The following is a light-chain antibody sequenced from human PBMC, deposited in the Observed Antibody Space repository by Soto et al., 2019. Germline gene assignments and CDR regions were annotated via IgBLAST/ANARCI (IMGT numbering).Light chain of an antibody. Sequence: SALTQPASVSGSPGQSITISCTGTSSDVGGYNYVSWYQQHPGKAPKLMIYEVSNRPSGVSNRFSGSRSGNTASLTISGLQAEDEAEYYCNSYTSRSTFVFGTGTKLTVL. CDR1: SSDVGGYNY. CDR3: NSYTSRSTFV. CDR2: EVS. J-gene: IGLJ1*01. V-gene: IGLV2-14*01.